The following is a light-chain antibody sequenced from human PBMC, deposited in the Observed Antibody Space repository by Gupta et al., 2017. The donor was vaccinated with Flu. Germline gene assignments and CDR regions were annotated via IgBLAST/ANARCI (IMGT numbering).Light chain of an antibody. V-gene: IGKV3-20*01. Sequence: ETVLTQSPATLSLSPGERVALFCRSSPVVASNYVAWYQHKPGRPPRLLIYGAAFRAAGIPDRFIGSGSGTDFTFTITRVEPEDSAVYFCQQYGSSPPTFGRGT. CDR2: GAA. CDR1: PVVASNY. CDR3: QQYGSSPPT. J-gene: IGKJ1*01.